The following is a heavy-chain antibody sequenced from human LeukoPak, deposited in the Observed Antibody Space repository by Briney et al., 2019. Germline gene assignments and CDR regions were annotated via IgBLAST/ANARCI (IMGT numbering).Heavy chain of an antibody. CDR2: IYTSGST. Sequence: SETLSLTCTVSGGSISSGSYYWSWLRQPAGKGLEWIGRIYTSGSTNYNPSLKSRVTISVDTSKNQFSLKLSSVTAADTAVYYCARDPNTYYYYYMDVWGKGTTVTVSS. J-gene: IGHJ6*03. CDR3: ARDPNTYYYYYMDV. V-gene: IGHV4-61*02. CDR1: GGSISSGSYY.